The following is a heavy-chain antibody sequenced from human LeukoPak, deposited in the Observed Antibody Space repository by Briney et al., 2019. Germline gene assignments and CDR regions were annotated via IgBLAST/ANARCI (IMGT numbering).Heavy chain of an antibody. Sequence: PSETLSLTCTVSGDSISGYYWSWIRQPAGKGLEWIGRIFVSGTSDSNPSLKTRITMSEDTSKNQFSLTLSSVTAADTAVYYCARVVGATTYYYYGMDVWGQGTTVTVSS. V-gene: IGHV4-4*07. D-gene: IGHD1-26*01. CDR1: GDSISGYY. CDR3: ARVVGATTYYYYGMDV. J-gene: IGHJ6*02. CDR2: IFVSGTS.